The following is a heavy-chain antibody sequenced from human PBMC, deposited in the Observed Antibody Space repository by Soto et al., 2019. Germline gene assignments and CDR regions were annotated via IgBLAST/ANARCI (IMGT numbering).Heavy chain of an antibody. D-gene: IGHD6-19*01. CDR2: IYTTGST. Sequence: WTWIRQPPGKGLEWIAYIYTTGSTYYNPSLKSRVGISVDTSKNQFSLKLSSVTAADTAVYYCARGIPVSGSFDYWGQGTLVTVSS. J-gene: IGHJ4*02. CDR3: ARGIPVSGSFDY. V-gene: IGHV4-31*02.